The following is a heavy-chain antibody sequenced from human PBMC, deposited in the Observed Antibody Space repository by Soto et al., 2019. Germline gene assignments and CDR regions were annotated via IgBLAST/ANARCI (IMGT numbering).Heavy chain of an antibody. D-gene: IGHD2-15*01. CDR2: IIPIFGTA. J-gene: IGHJ6*02. CDR1: GGTFSSYA. Sequence: QVQLVQSGAEVKKPGSSVKVSCKASGGTFSSYAISWVRQAPGQGLEWMGGIIPIFGTANYAQKFQGRVTITADESTSTAYMELSSLRSEDTAVYYCARSPTYCSGGSCYSRRVYYYYYGMGVWGQGTTVTVSS. CDR3: ARSPTYCSGGSCYSRRVYYYYYGMGV. V-gene: IGHV1-69*12.